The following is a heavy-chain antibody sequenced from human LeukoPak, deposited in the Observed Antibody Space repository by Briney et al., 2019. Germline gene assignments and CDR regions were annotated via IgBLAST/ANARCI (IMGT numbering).Heavy chain of an antibody. D-gene: IGHD2-2*01. CDR2: IFHSGTT. J-gene: IGHJ5*01. V-gene: IGHV4-4*02. CDR3: ARGGVVALRHWFDS. CDR1: GGSISSTHW. Sequence: SETLSLTCAVSGGSISSTHWWNWVRQPPGKGLEWIGEIFHSGTTNYNPSLKSRVTISLDKSKNQFSLKLKSVTAADTAVYYCARGGVVALRHWFDSWGQGTLVTVSS.